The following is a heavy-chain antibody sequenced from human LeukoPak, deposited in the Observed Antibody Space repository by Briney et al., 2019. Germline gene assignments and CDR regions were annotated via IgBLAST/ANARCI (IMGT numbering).Heavy chain of an antibody. CDR2: ISYDGSNK. CDR1: GFTFSSYA. D-gene: IGHD6-19*01. J-gene: IGHJ4*02. Sequence: PGRSLRLSCAASGFTFSSYAMHWVRQAPGKGLEWVAVISYDGSNKYYADSVKGRFTISRDNSKNTLFLQMNSLRVEDTAVYYCAKDGPSSGWYRLIDYWGQGTLVTVSS. CDR3: AKDGPSSGWYRLIDY. V-gene: IGHV3-30*04.